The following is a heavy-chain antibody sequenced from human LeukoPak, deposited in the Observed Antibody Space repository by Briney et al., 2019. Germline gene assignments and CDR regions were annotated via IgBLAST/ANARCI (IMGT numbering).Heavy chain of an antibody. CDR2: IYYSGST. Sequence: SETLPLTCTVSGGSISSGGYYWSWIRQHPGKGLEWIGYIYYSGSTYYNPSLKSRVTISVDTSKNQFSLKLSSVTAADTVVYYCARGSLVPAAILYYYGMDVWGQGTTVTVSS. CDR3: ARGSLVPAAILYYYGMDV. D-gene: IGHD2-2*01. CDR1: GGSISSGGYY. J-gene: IGHJ6*02. V-gene: IGHV4-31*03.